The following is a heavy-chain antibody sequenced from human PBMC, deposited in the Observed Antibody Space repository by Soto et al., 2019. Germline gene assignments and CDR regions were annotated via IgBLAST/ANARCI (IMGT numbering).Heavy chain of an antibody. V-gene: IGHV4-59*01. Sequence: SETLSLTCTVSGGSISPYFWSWIRQPPGKGLEWIGYIYYSGSTNYSPSLESRVTISLDTSKKQFSLTLRSVTAADTAMYYCARGRYDSSGYRHPLDSCGQGTLATVSS. J-gene: IGHJ5*01. CDR2: IYYSGST. CDR1: GGSISPYF. CDR3: ARGRYDSSGYRHPLDS. D-gene: IGHD3-22*01.